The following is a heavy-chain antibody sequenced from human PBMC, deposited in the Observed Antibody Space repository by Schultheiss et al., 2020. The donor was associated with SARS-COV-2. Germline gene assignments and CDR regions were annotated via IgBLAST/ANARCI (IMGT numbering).Heavy chain of an antibody. CDR3: TTAQWLRFFDY. V-gene: IGHV3-7*03. CDR2: IKEDGSEK. CDR1: GFTFSSHW. Sequence: GGSLRLSCAASGFTFSSHWMNWVRQAPGKGLEWVANIKEDGSEKCYVDSVKGRFTISRDNAKNTLYLQMNSLKTEDTAVYYCTTAQWLRFFDYWGQGTLVTVSS. J-gene: IGHJ4*02. D-gene: IGHD5-12*01.